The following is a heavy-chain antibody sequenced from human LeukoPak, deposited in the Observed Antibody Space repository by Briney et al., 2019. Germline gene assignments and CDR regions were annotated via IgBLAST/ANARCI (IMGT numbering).Heavy chain of an antibody. CDR3: ARRHWGLNY. CDR1: GLTFSNFW. V-gene: IGHV3-7*01. Sequence: GGSLRLSCAVSGLTFSNFWMSWVRQAPGKGPEWVASIKQDGSDTYYMDSVKGRFTSSRDNAENSLHPQMSSLRADDTDVYYCARRHWGLNYWGQGTLVTVSS. CDR2: IKQDGSDT. J-gene: IGHJ4*02. D-gene: IGHD7-27*01.